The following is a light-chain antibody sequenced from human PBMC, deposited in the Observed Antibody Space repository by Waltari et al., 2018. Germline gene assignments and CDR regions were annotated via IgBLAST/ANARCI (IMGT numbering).Light chain of an antibody. CDR2: FAS. CDR1: QSLHHSNGNNY. Sequence: DIVMTQSPPSLAVIPGQAASISCRSSQSLHHSNGNNYLAWYLQKPGQSPQLLIYFASKRASGVPDRFSGSASGIDFTLTISRVEAEDVGVYYCMQGLETPWTFGQGTKVEMK. CDR3: MQGLETPWT. V-gene: IGKV2-28*01. J-gene: IGKJ1*01.